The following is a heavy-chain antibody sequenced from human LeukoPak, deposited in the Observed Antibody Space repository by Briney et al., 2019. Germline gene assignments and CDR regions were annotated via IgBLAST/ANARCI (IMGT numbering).Heavy chain of an antibody. V-gene: IGHV3-53*01. CDR1: GFTVSSNY. D-gene: IGHD2-15*01. J-gene: IGHJ4*02. Sequence: GGSLRLSCAASGFTVSSNYMSWVRQAPGKGLERVSVIYSGGSTYYADSVKGRFTISRDNSKNTLYLQVNSLRAEYTAVYYCARELALGYCSGGSCYSGYYFDYWGQGTLVTVSS. CDR3: ARELALGYCSGGSCYSGYYFDY. CDR2: IYSGGST.